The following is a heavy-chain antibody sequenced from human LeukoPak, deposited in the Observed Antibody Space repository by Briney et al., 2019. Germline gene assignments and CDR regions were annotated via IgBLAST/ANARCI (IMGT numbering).Heavy chain of an antibody. CDR2: IYHSGST. Sequence: PSETLSLTCAVSGGSISSSNWWSWVRQPPGKGLEWIGEIYHSGSTNYNPSLKSRVTISVDTSRNQFSLKLSSVTAADTAVYYCGRGFGEPRYYYYYYMDVWGKGTTVTVSS. CDR3: GRGFGEPRYYYYYYMDV. J-gene: IGHJ6*03. D-gene: IGHD3-10*01. CDR1: GGSISSSNW. V-gene: IGHV4-4*02.